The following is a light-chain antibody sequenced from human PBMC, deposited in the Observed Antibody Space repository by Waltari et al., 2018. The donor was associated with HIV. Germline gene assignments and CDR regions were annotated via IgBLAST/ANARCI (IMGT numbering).Light chain of an antibody. Sequence: SYELTQPPSVSVSPGQTARITCSGDALPKQYAYWYQQKLGQDPVLVIYKDSERPSGIPERFSGSSSGTTATLIISGVQAEDEADYYCQSADSSGTYWVFGGGTKLTVL. CDR2: KDS. V-gene: IGLV3-25*03. CDR1: ALPKQY. J-gene: IGLJ3*02. CDR3: QSADSSGTYWV.